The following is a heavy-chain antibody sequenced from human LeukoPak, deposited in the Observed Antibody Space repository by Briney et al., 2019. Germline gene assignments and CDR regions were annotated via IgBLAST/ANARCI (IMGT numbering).Heavy chain of an antibody. Sequence: GGSLRLSCVASEFTFSDYAMSWVRQAPGKGLEWVSGLNEDGSTTFYADSVQGRFIISRDNSQNIVYLQMSSLRVEDTAVYYCVKDYPRIGVTGTASFFDYWGQGNLVTVSS. CDR2: LNEDGSTT. J-gene: IGHJ4*02. CDR3: VKDYPRIGVTGTASFFDY. D-gene: IGHD1-7*01. V-gene: IGHV3-23*01. CDR1: EFTFSDYA.